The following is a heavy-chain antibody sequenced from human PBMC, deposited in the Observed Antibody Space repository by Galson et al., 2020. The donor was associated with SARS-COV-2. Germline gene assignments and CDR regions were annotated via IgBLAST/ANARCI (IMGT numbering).Heavy chain of an antibody. Sequence: GGSLRLSCAASGFTFSSYSMNWVRQAPGKGLEWVSSISSSSSYIYYADSVKGRFTISRDNAKNSLYLQMNSLRAEDTAVYYCARYQFQEGYYGDDGGFDYWGQGTLVTVSS. CDR1: GFTFSSYS. V-gene: IGHV3-21*01. J-gene: IGHJ4*02. CDR3: ARYQFQEGYYGDDGGFDY. D-gene: IGHD4-17*01. CDR2: ISSSSSYI.